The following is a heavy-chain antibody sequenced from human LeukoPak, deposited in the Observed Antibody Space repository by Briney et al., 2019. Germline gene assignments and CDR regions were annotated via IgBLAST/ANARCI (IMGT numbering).Heavy chain of an antibody. CDR3: ARGRSITLLRGVAMSDGFDI. CDR1: GFTFGTYT. V-gene: IGHV3-21*06. CDR2: TDTSGRYV. J-gene: IGHJ3*02. Sequence: GGSLRLSCAASGFTFGTYTMHWVRQAPGKGLEWVSFTDTSGRYVYYGDSVKGRFTISRDNAKNLLFLQMNGLRAEDTALYYCARGRSITLLRGVAMSDGFDIWGQGAMVAVSS. D-gene: IGHD3-10*01.